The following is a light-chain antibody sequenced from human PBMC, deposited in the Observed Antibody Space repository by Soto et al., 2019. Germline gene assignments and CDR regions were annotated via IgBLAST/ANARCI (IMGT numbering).Light chain of an antibody. CDR3: QQYYNTPIT. CDR2: WAS. Sequence: DIVMTQSPDSLVVSLGERATISCKSSQSVLYSSNNKNYLAWYQQKPGQPPKLLIYWASTRQSGVPDRFRGSGSGTEFTLTISSLQAEDVAVYYCQQYYNTPITFGQGTRLEIK. V-gene: IGKV4-1*01. CDR1: QSVLYSSNNKNY. J-gene: IGKJ5*01.